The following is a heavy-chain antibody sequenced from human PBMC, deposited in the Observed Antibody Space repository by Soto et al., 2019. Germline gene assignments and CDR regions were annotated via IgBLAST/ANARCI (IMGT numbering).Heavy chain of an antibody. V-gene: IGHV4-59*08. CDR2: VYHSGKT. CDR3: ARPRGTTPAVWYFDL. J-gene: IGHJ2*01. CDR1: GVYISSHY. Sequence: QVQLQESGPGLVKPSETLSLTCSVSGVYISSHYWSWIRQPPGKGLEWIGYVYHSGKTDSNPSLKSRITISMDTSKNQVSLSLTSVTAADTAAYYCARPRGTTPAVWYFDLWGRGTLVTVSS. D-gene: IGHD1-26*01.